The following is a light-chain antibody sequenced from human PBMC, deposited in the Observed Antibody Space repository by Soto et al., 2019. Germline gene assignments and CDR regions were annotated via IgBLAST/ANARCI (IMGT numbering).Light chain of an antibody. CDR3: QQRSNLLYT. Sequence: EIVLTQSPATLSLSPGERATLSCRASQSVSSYLAWYQQKPGQAPRLLIYDASARATGIPARFSGSGSGTDFTLTISSLEPEDFAVYYCQQRSNLLYTFGQGTNLEIK. CDR1: QSVSSY. J-gene: IGKJ2*01. CDR2: DAS. V-gene: IGKV3-11*01.